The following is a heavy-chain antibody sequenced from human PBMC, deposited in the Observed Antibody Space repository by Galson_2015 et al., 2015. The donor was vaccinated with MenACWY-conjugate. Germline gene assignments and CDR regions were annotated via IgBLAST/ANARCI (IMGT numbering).Heavy chain of an antibody. CDR2: ISGSGGST. J-gene: IGHJ3*02. Sequence: SLRLSCAASGFTFSNYAMSWVRQAPGKGLEWVSAISGSGGSTYYADSVKGRFTISRDNSKNTLYLQMNSLRAEDTAVYYCAKEHILTGYSPGTHAFDIWGQGTMVTVSS. CDR1: GFTFSNYA. CDR3: AKEHILTGYSPGTHAFDI. V-gene: IGHV3-23*01. D-gene: IGHD3-9*01.